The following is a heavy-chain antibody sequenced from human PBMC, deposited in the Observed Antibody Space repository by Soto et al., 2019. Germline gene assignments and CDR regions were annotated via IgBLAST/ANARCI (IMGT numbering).Heavy chain of an antibody. CDR1: GFTFSGSA. D-gene: IGHD3-10*01. CDR2: IRSKANSYAT. CDR3: TRHRSLYYYGSGSYEDAFDI. J-gene: IGHJ3*02. Sequence: GGSLRLSCAASGFTFSGSAMHLVRQASGKGLEWVGRIRSKANSYATAYAASVKGRFTISRDDSKNTAYLQMNSLKTEDTAVYYCTRHRSLYYYGSGSYEDAFDIWGQGTMVTVSS. V-gene: IGHV3-73*01.